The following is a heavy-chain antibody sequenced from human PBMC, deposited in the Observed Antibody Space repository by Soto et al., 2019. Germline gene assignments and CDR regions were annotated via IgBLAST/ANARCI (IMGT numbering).Heavy chain of an antibody. Sequence: EVQLVESGGGLVQPGGSLRLSCAASGFTFSSYEMNWVRQAPGKGLEWVSYISSSGSTIYYADSVKGRFTISRDNAKNSLYLQMNSLRAEDTAVYYCARRGVVGAPGYFDDWGQGTLVTVSS. CDR1: GFTFSSYE. D-gene: IGHD1-26*01. J-gene: IGHJ4*02. CDR3: ARRGVVGAPGYFDD. CDR2: ISSSGSTI. V-gene: IGHV3-48*03.